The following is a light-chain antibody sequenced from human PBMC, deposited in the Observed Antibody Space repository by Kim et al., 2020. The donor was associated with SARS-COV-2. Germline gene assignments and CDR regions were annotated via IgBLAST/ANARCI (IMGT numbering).Light chain of an antibody. CDR3: NSRDSSGNHHWV. CDR2: GKN. J-gene: IGLJ3*02. Sequence: SSELTQDPAVSVALGQTVRITCQGDSLRSYYASWYQQKPGQAPVLVIYGKNNRSSGIPDRFSGSSSGNTASLTITGAQAEDEADYYCNSRDSSGNHHWVFGEGTQLTVL. CDR1: SLRSYY. V-gene: IGLV3-19*01.